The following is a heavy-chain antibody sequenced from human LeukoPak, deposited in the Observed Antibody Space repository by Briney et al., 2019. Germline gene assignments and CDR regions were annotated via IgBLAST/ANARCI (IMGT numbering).Heavy chain of an antibody. D-gene: IGHD3-22*01. V-gene: IGHV4-34*01. J-gene: IGHJ4*02. Sequence: SETLSLTCAVYGGSFSGYYWSWIRQPPGKGLEWIGEINHSGSTNYNPSLKSRVTISVDTSKNQFSLKLSSVTAADTAVYYCARHAALYYYDSSGPSYYFDYWGQGTLVTVSS. CDR3: ARHAALYYYDSSGPSYYFDY. CDR1: GGSFSGYY. CDR2: INHSGST.